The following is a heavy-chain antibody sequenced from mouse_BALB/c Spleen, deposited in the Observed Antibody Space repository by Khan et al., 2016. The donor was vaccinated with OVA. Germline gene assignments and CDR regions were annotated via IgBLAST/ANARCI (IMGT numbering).Heavy chain of an antibody. CDR2: MISSGYT. J-gene: IGHJ3*01. D-gene: IGHD2-14*01. CDR1: GDSISSGY. Sequence: EVQLQESGPSLVQPSQTLSLTCSVTGDSISSGYWSWIRKFPGNKLEYMGYMISSGYTYYNPSLKSRISITRHTSKHQYYLQLNSVTTEDTATYYCARSTYRYAFAYWGQGTLVTVSA. V-gene: IGHV3-8*02. CDR3: ARSTYRYAFAY.